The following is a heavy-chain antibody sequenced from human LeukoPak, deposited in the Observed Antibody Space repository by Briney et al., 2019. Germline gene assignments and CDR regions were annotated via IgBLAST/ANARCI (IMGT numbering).Heavy chain of an antibody. D-gene: IGHD2-8*01. CDR2: IYYSGST. CDR1: GGSISSYY. Sequence: SETLSLTCTVSGGSISSYYWSWIRQPPGKGLEWIGYIYYSGSTNYNPSLKSRVTISVDTSKNQFSLKLSSVTAADTAVYCCARVRRGYCTNGVCHRWSDPWGQGTLVTVSS. CDR3: ARVRRGYCTNGVCHRWSDP. J-gene: IGHJ5*02. V-gene: IGHV4-59*01.